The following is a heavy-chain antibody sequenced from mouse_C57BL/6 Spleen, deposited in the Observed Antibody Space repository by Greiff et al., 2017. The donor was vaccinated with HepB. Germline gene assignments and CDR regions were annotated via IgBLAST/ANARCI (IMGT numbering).Heavy chain of an antibody. D-gene: IGHD2-4*01. Sequence: VQLQQSGPGLVKPSQSLSLTCSVTGYSITSGYYWNWIRQFPGNKLEWMGYISYDGSNNYNPSLKNRISITRDTSKNQFFLKLNSVTTEDTATYYCAREGYDYFYAMDYWGQGTSVTVSS. CDR3: AREGYDYFYAMDY. CDR2: ISYDGSN. J-gene: IGHJ4*01. CDR1: GYSITSGYY. V-gene: IGHV3-6*01.